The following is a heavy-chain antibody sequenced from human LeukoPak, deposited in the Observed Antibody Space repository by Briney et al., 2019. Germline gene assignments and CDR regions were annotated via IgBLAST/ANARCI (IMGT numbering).Heavy chain of an antibody. CDR1: WFTLSSYA. Sequence: GGVLRPSFAASWFTLSSYAMHWVPPAPGKGLGGGAIILSDGSNKYYADSVKGRFTISRDNSKNTLYLQLNSLRAEDTALYYCAKGPDYYDSNGVAPSFDHWGQGTLVTVSS. J-gene: IGHJ4*02. CDR3: AKGPDYYDSNGVAPSFDH. D-gene: IGHD3-22*01. V-gene: IGHV3-30-3*01. CDR2: ILSDGSNK.